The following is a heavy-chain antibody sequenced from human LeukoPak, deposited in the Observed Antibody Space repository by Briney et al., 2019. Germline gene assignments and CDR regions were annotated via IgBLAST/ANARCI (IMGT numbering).Heavy chain of an antibody. CDR3: ARHPSYTSGWPLDY. CDR1: GYSSTNYW. D-gene: IGHD6-19*01. J-gene: IGHJ4*02. V-gene: IGHV5-51*01. Sequence: GESLKISCKGSGYSSTNYWIGWVRQLPGKVLEWMGIIYLGDSDTRYSPSFQGQVTISADKSITTAYLQWSSLKASDTAIYYCARHPSYTSGWPLDYWGQGTLVTVSS. CDR2: IYLGDSDT.